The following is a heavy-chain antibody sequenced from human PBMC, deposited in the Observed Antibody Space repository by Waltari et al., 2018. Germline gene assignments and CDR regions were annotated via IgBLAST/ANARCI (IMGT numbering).Heavy chain of an antibody. V-gene: IGHV1-69*01. J-gene: IGHJ5*02. CDR3: AREEGCSSTSCYTLNWFDP. Sequence: QVQLVQSGAEVKKPGSSVKVSCKASGGTFSSYAISWVRQAPGQGLEWMGGIIPIFGTANYAQKFQGRVTITADESTSTAYMELSSLRSEDTAVYYCAREEGCSSTSCYTLNWFDPWGQGTLVTVSS. D-gene: IGHD2-2*02. CDR1: GGTFSSYA. CDR2: IIPIFGTA.